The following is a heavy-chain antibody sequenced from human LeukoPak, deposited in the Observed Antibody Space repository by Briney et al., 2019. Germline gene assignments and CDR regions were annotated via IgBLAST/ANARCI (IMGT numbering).Heavy chain of an antibody. J-gene: IGHJ4*02. CDR1: GFTFSSYW. CDR2: ISGSGTTI. Sequence: GGSLRLSCAASGFTFSSYWMSWVRQAPGKGLEWISYISGSGTTIYYADSVKGRFTISRDNAKNSLYLQMNSLRAEDTALYYCARDRSTVTTWVDYWGQGTLVTVSS. D-gene: IGHD4-17*01. V-gene: IGHV3-48*04. CDR3: ARDRSTVTTWVDY.